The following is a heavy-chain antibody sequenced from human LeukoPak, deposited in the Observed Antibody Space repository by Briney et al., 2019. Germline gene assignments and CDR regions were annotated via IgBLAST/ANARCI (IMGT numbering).Heavy chain of an antibody. CDR2: INHSGST. D-gene: IGHD2-8*01. V-gene: IGHV4-34*01. CDR3: ARHRGDIVLMVYAPFDY. CDR1: GGSFSGYY. J-gene: IGHJ4*02. Sequence: SETLSLTCAVYGGSFSGYYWSWIRQPPGKGLEWIGEINHSGSTNYNPSLKSRVTISVDTSKNQFSLKLSSVTAADTAVYYCARHRGDIVLMVYAPFDYWGQGTLVTVSS.